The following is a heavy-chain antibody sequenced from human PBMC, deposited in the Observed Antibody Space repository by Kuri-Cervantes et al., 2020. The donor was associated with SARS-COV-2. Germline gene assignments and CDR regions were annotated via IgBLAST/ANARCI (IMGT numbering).Heavy chain of an antibody. CDR3: ARELTGDLDV. D-gene: IGHD7-27*01. V-gene: IGHV3-30-3*01. CDR2: ISYDGSNK. CDR1: GFTVSTNY. J-gene: IGHJ6*04. Sequence: GGSLRLSCAVSGFTVSTNYMSWVRQAPGKGLEWVAVISYDGSNKYYADSVKGRFTISRDNSKNTLYLQMNSLRAEDTAVYYCARELTGDLDVWGKGTTVTVSS.